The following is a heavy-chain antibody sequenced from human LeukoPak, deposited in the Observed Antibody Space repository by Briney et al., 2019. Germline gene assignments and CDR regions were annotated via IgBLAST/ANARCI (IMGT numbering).Heavy chain of an antibody. Sequence: ASVKVSCKASGGTFSSYAISWVRQAPGQGLEWMGRIIPILGIANYAQKFQGRVTITTDESTSTAYMELSSLRSEDTAVYYCATLLRGGQWLVGSAFDIWGQGTMVTVSS. CDR1: GGTFSSYA. CDR3: ATLLRGGQWLVGSAFDI. V-gene: IGHV1-69*04. J-gene: IGHJ3*02. CDR2: IIPILGIA. D-gene: IGHD6-19*01.